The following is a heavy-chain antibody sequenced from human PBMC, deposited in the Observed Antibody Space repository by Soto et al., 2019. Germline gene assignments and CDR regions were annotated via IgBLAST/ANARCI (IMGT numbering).Heavy chain of an antibody. CDR1: GYSFTSYW. CDR3: ARTGQYCTNGVCFPNWFDP. V-gene: IGHV5-51*01. J-gene: IGHJ5*02. Sequence: PGESLKISCKGSGYSFTSYWIGWVRQMPGKGLEWMGIIYPGDSDTRYSPSFQGQVTISADKSISTAYLQWSSLKASDTAMYYCARTGQYCTNGVCFPNWFDPWGQGTLVTVSS. CDR2: IYPGDSDT. D-gene: IGHD2-8*01.